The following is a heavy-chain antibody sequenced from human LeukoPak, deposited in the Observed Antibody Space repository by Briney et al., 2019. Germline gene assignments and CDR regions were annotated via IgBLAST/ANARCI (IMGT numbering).Heavy chain of an antibody. CDR2: ISGSGGST. Sequence: GGSPRLSCAASGFTFSGYAMSWVRQAPEKGMEWVSAISGSGGSTYYADSVKGRFTISRDNSKNTLYLQMNSLRAEDTAVYYCAKDQPCDWNYGEPLCYFDYWGQGTLVTVSS. CDR3: AKDQPCDWNYGEPLCYFDY. CDR1: GFTFSGYA. J-gene: IGHJ4*02. D-gene: IGHD1-7*01. V-gene: IGHV3-23*01.